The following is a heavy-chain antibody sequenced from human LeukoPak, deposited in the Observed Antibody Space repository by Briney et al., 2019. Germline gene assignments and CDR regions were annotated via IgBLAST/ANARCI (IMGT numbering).Heavy chain of an antibody. D-gene: IGHD5-24*01. Sequence: PSETLSLTCTVSGGSISSYYWSWIRQPPGKGLEWIGYIYYSGSTNYNPSLKSRVTILVDTSKNQFSLKLTSVTAADTAVYYCARGGKMDYYYQYDMDVWDKGTTVTVSS. V-gene: IGHV4-59*01. CDR1: GGSISSYY. CDR2: IYYSGST. CDR3: ARGGKMDYYYQYDMDV. J-gene: IGHJ6*03.